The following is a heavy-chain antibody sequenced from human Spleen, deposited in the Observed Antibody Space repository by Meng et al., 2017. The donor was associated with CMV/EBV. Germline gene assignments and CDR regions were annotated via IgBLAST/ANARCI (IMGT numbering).Heavy chain of an antibody. Sequence: GGSLRLSCTASGFTFGDYAMSWVRQAPGKGLEWVGFIRSKAYGGTTEYAASVRGRFTISRDDSKSIAYLQVNSLKIEDTAVYYCTRGGRGHSGYEQADDWGQGTLVTVSS. J-gene: IGHJ4*02. D-gene: IGHD5-12*01. V-gene: IGHV3-49*04. CDR2: IRSKAYGGTT. CDR1: GFTFGDYA. CDR3: TRGGRGHSGYEQADD.